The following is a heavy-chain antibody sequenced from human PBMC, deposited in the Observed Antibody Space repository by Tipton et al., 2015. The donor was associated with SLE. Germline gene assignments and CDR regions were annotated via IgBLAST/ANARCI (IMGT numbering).Heavy chain of an antibody. CDR1: GDSISSSSYY. CDR3: ARLGRFNSGYDPYFDY. V-gene: IGHV4-39*07. D-gene: IGHD5-12*01. Sequence: TLSLTCIVSGDSISSSSYYWGWIRQPPGKGLEWVGTVYYTGNTFYNPSLKSRVTISVDTSNQFSLKLNSLTAADTAVYYCARLGRFNSGYDPYFDYWGQGTLVTVSS. J-gene: IGHJ4*02. CDR2: VYYTGNT.